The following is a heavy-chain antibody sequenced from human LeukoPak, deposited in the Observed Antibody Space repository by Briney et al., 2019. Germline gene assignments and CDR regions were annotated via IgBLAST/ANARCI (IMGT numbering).Heavy chain of an antibody. CDR3: AKDRDTAMAGPFDY. V-gene: IGHV3-30*18. Sequence: GRSLRLSCAASGFTFSSYGMHWVRQAPGKGLEWVSVISYDGSNKHYADSVKGRFTISRDNSKNTLYLQMNSLRAEDTAVYYCAKDRDTAMAGPFDYWGQGTLVTVSS. J-gene: IGHJ4*02. CDR2: ISYDGSNK. D-gene: IGHD5-18*01. CDR1: GFTFSSYG.